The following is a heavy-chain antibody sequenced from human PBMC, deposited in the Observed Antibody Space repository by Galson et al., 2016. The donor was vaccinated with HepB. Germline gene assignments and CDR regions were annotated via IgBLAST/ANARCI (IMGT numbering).Heavy chain of an antibody. CDR1: GFNFPTSG. V-gene: IGHV3-33*01. D-gene: IGHD1-26*01. Sequence: SLRLSCAASGFNFPTSGMHWVRQAPGKGLEWVALIWSDENNRYYADSVKGRFTISRDNSKNTVSLEMNSLRAEDTAVYFCATEGLIGGTYSYFQHWGPGTLVTVSP. CDR2: IWSDENNR. CDR3: ATEGLIGGTYSYFQH. J-gene: IGHJ1*01.